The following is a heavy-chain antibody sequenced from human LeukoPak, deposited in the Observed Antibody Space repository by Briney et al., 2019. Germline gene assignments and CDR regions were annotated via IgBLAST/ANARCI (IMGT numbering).Heavy chain of an antibody. V-gene: IGHV3-23*01. CDR3: AKGGARGVLAHFDY. Sequence: GGSLRLSCAASGFALSSYAMSWVRQAPGKGLEWVSAIGGSTYYADSVKGRFTISRDNSKNTLYLQMNSLGTEDTAVYYCAKGGARGVLAHFDYWGQGALVTVSS. CDR2: IGGST. CDR1: GFALSSYA. J-gene: IGHJ4*02. D-gene: IGHD2-15*01.